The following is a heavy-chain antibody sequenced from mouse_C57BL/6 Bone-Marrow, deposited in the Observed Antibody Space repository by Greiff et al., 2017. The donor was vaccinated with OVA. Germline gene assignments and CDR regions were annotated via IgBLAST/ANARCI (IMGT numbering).Heavy chain of an antibody. J-gene: IGHJ3*01. V-gene: IGHV1-64*01. CDR2: IHPNSGST. D-gene: IGHD2-1*01. CDR1: GYTFTSYW. CDR3: ARGVYFPFAY. Sequence: VKLQQPGAELVKPGASVKLSCKASGYTFTSYWMHWVKQRPGQGLEWIGMIHPNSGSTNYNEKFKSKATLTVDKSSSTAYMQLSSLTSEDSAVYYCARGVYFPFAYWGQGTLVTVSA.